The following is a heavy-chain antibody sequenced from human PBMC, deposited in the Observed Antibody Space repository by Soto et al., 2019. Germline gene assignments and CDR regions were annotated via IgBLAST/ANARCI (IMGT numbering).Heavy chain of an antibody. Sequence: VQLVESGGSVVQPGRSLRLSCAVSGFTFSNYAMSWVRQAPGKGLEWASGIRGSGESTYYADSVKGRFTIYRDNSKNTLYLQMNSLRAEDTAVYYCAKDRRYSNYGMDVWGQGTTVTVSS. CDR2: IRGSGEST. D-gene: IGHD6-13*01. CDR3: AKDRRYSNYGMDV. V-gene: IGHV3-23*04. CDR1: GFTFSNYA. J-gene: IGHJ6*02.